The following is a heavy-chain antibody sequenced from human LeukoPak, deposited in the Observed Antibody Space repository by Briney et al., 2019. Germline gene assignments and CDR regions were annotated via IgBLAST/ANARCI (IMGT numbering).Heavy chain of an antibody. CDR2: IYYTGST. D-gene: IGHD1-26*01. V-gene: IGHV4-39*01. CDR1: GASISGSGYY. J-gene: IGHJ4*02. Sequence: PSETLSLTCAVSGASISGSGYYLGWIRQPPGKGLEWIGNIYYTGSTYYNASLQSRVTISIDTSKNQFSLRLNSVTAADTAMYYCVKSGGYGLIDYWGQGTLVSVSS. CDR3: VKSGGYGLIDY.